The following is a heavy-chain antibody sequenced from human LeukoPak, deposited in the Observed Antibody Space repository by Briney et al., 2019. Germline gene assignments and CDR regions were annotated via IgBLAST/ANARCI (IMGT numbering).Heavy chain of an antibody. Sequence: GGSLRLSCAASVFTFSTYNMNWVRQAPGKGLEWVSSITSSSRYTFYADSVKGRFTISRDNAKNSLYLQMNSLRAEDTAVYYCARTLHVTTVYMDVWGKGTTVTISS. V-gene: IGHV3-21*01. CDR2: ITSSSRYT. CDR3: ARTLHVTTVYMDV. D-gene: IGHD4-17*01. J-gene: IGHJ6*03. CDR1: VFTFSTYN.